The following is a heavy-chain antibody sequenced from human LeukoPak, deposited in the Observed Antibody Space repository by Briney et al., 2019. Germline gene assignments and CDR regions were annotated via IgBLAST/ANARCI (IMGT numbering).Heavy chain of an antibody. J-gene: IGHJ4*02. V-gene: IGHV4-4*02. Sequence: SETLSLTCAVSGGSISSSNWWSWVRQPPGKGLEWIGEIYHRGSTNYNPSLKSRVTISVDKSKNQFSLKLSSMTAADTAVYYCARLLSNNNWAYYFDYWGQGTLVTVSS. CDR2: IYHRGST. D-gene: IGHD1-1*01. CDR1: GGSISSSNW. CDR3: ARLLSNNNWAYYFDY.